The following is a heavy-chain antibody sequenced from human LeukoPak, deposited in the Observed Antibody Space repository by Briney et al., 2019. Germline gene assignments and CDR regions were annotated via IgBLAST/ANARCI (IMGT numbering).Heavy chain of an antibody. CDR2: INTDGSST. D-gene: IGHD3-10*01. Sequence: GGSLTLSCVVSGFSFSESAMHWVRQGPGKGLVWASHINTDGSSTSYADSVKGRFTISRDNSNNTLDLQMNSLRVEDTAVYYCAKDSSSGSSYYFHGMDVWGQGTTVTVSS. CDR1: GFSFSESA. V-gene: IGHV3-74*01. CDR3: AKDSSSGSSYYFHGMDV. J-gene: IGHJ6*02.